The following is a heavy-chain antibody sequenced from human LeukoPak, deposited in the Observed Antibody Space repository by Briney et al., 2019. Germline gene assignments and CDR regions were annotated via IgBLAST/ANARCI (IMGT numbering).Heavy chain of an antibody. Sequence: GGSLRLSCAASGFTFSSYSMNWVRQAPGKGLEWVSSISSSSSYIYYADSVKGRFTISRDNAKNSLYLQMNSLRAEDTAVYYCARMGWLAYIFDYWGQGTLVTVSS. CDR1: GFTFSSYS. CDR2: ISSSSSYI. D-gene: IGHD6-19*01. V-gene: IGHV3-21*01. J-gene: IGHJ4*02. CDR3: ARMGWLAYIFDY.